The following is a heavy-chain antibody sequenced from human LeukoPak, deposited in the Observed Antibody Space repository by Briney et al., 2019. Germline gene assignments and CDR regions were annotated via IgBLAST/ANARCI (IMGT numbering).Heavy chain of an antibody. CDR2: MNPNSGNT. CDR1: GYTFTSYD. D-gene: IGHD2-15*01. CDR3: ARAGGYCGRISCPYYFDY. J-gene: IGHJ4*02. V-gene: IGHV1-8*01. Sequence: GASVKVSCKASGYTFTSYDINWVRQATGQGLEWMGWMNPNSGNTGYAQKFQGRVTMIRNTSISTAYMELSSLRSEDTAVYYCARAGGYCGRISCPYYFDYWGQGSPVAVSS.